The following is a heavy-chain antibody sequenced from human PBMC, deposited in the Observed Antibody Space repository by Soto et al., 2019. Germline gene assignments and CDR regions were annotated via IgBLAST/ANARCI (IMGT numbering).Heavy chain of an antibody. CDR1: GGTFSSYA. Sequence: VKVSCKASGGTFSSYAISWARQAPGQGLEWMGGIIPIFGTANYAQKFQGRVTITADESTSTAYMELSSLRSEDTAVYYCARESSGSIHNFDYWGQGTLVTVSS. CDR3: ARESSGSIHNFDY. CDR2: IIPIFGTA. D-gene: IGHD6-19*01. J-gene: IGHJ4*02. V-gene: IGHV1-69*13.